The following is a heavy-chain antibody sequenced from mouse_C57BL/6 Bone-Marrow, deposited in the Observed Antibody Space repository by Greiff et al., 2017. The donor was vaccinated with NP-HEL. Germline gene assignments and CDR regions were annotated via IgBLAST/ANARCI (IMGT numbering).Heavy chain of an antibody. Sequence: QVQLQQPGAELVKPGASVKLSCTASGYTFTSYWMQWVKQRPGQGLEWIGEIDPSDSYTNYNQKFKGKATLTVDTSSSTAYLQLSSLTSEDPAASYCARDRTVVSPDYWGKGTTLTVSS. D-gene: IGHD1-1*01. CDR3: ARDRTVVSPDY. V-gene: IGHV1-50*01. J-gene: IGHJ2*01. CDR1: GYTFTSYW. CDR2: IDPSDSYT.